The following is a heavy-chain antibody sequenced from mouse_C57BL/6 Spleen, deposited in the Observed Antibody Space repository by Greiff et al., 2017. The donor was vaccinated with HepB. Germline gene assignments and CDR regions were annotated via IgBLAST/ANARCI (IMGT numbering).Heavy chain of an antibody. CDR3: ARRSYYYGSSHYAMDY. V-gene: IGHV1-18*01. J-gene: IGHJ4*01. CDR1: GYTFTDYN. Sequence: EVQLQQSGPELVKPGASVKIPCKASGYTFTDYNMDWVKQSHGKSLEWIGDINPNNGGTIYNQKFKGKATLTVDKSSSTAYMELRSLTSEDTAVYYCARRSYYYGSSHYAMDYWGQGTSVTVSS. D-gene: IGHD1-1*01. CDR2: INPNNGGT.